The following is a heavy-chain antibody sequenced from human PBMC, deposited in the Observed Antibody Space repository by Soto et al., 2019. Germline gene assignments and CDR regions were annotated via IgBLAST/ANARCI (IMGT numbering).Heavy chain of an antibody. CDR3: AGGGYCSSTSCYTSSYPPDV. Sequence: QVQLVQSGAEVKKPGASVKVSCKASGYTFTGYYMHWVRQAPGQGLEWMGWINPNSGGTNYAQKFQGRVTMTRDTSISTAYMGRSRRRAADTAVYYGAGGGYCSSTSCYTSSYPPDVWGQGTTVTVSS. J-gene: IGHJ6*02. V-gene: IGHV1-2*02. D-gene: IGHD2-2*02. CDR2: INPNSGGT. CDR1: GYTFTGYY.